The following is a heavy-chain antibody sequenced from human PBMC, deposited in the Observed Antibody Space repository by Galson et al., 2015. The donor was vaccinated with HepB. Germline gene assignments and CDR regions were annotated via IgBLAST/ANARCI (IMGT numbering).Heavy chain of an antibody. CDR3: AGWGPRTFCGGNCYEAVYFDY. J-gene: IGHJ4*02. Sequence: SETLSLTCTVSGGSISSYYWSWIRQPPGKGLEWIGYIYYSGSTNYNPSLKSRVTISVDTSKNQFSLKLSSVTAADTAVYYCAGWGPRTFCGGNCYEAVYFDYWGQGTLVTVSS. CDR1: GGSISSYY. V-gene: IGHV4-59*01. D-gene: IGHD2-21*01. CDR2: IYYSGST.